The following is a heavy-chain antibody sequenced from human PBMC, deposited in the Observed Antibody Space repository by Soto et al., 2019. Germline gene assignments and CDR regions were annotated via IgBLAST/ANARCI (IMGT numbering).Heavy chain of an antibody. CDR2: INHSGST. Sequence: SETLSLTCAVYGGSFSGYYWSWIRQPPGKGLEWIGEINHSGSTNYNPSLKSRVTISVDTSKNQFSLKLSSVTAADTAVYYCGRAGTVTTDAFDIWGQGTMVTVSS. CDR3: GRAGTVTTDAFDI. J-gene: IGHJ3*02. D-gene: IGHD4-17*01. V-gene: IGHV4-34*01. CDR1: GGSFSGYY.